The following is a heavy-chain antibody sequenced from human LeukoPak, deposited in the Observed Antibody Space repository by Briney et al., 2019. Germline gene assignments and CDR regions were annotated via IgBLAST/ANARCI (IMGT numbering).Heavy chain of an antibody. CDR3: AKSRTDSDSGSSHMGLDY. CDR1: GFTFSSYG. D-gene: IGHD1-26*01. Sequence: PGRSLRLSCAASGFTFSSYGMHWVRQAPGKGLEWVAVISYDGSNKYYADSVKGRFTIPRDNSKNTLYLQMNSLRAEDTAVYYCAKSRTDSDSGSSHMGLDYWGQGTLVTVSS. J-gene: IGHJ4*02. CDR2: ISYDGSNK. V-gene: IGHV3-30*18.